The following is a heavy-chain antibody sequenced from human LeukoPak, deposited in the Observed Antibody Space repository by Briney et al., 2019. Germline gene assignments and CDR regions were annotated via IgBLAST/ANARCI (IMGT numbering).Heavy chain of an antibody. CDR2: IDTSSTTM. CDR3: ARKIAVADPFDY. V-gene: IGHV3-48*04. CDR1: GLTFSKYS. Sequence: GGSLRLSCAASGLTFSKYSMTWVRQAPGKGLEWVSFIDTSSTTMYYTDSVKGRFTISRDNAKNSLYLQMNSLKVEDTAIYYCARKIAVADPFDYWGQGTLVTVSS. J-gene: IGHJ4*02. D-gene: IGHD6-19*01.